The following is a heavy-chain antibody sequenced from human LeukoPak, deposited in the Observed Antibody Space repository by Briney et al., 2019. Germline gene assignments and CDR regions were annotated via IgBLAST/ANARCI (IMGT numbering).Heavy chain of an antibody. CDR3: ARLDDPRPFDY. J-gene: IGHJ4*02. CDR2: IYYSGST. Sequence: SETLSLTCTVSGGSISGSSYYWGWIRQPPGKGLERIGSIYYSGSTYYNPSLKSRVTISVDTSKNQFSLKLNSVTATDTAVYYCARLDDPRPFDYWGQGTLVTVSS. V-gene: IGHV4-39*01. CDR1: GGSISGSSYY. D-gene: IGHD3-3*01.